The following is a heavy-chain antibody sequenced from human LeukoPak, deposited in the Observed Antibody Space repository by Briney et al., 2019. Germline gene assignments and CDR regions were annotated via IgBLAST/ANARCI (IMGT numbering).Heavy chain of an antibody. J-gene: IGHJ4*02. Sequence: GGSLRLSCAASGFTFSSYSMNWVRQAPGKGPEWVSSISSRNTYIFYADSVKGRFTISRDNAKNSLYLQMNSLRAEDTAVYYCARDSAGGVYYFDYWGQGSLVTVSS. CDR2: ISSRNTYI. D-gene: IGHD3-10*01. CDR1: GFTFSSYS. CDR3: ARDSAGGVYYFDY. V-gene: IGHV3-21*06.